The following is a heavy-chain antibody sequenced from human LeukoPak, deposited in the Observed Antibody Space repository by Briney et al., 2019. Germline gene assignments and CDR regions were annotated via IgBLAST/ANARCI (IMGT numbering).Heavy chain of an antibody. CDR1: GFTFSSYA. D-gene: IGHD5-12*01. CDR2: ISSNGGST. V-gene: IGHV3-64*01. J-gene: IGHJ4*02. Sequence: GGSLRLSCAASGFTFSSYAMHWVRQAPGKGLEYVSAISSNGGSTYYANSVKGRFTISRGNSKNTLYLQMGSLRAEDMAVYYCARDSSGYGKFFDYWGQGTLVTVSS. CDR3: ARDSSGYGKFFDY.